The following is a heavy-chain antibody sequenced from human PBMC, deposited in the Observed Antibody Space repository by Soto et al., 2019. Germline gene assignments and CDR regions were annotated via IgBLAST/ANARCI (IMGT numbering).Heavy chain of an antibody. J-gene: IGHJ6*02. D-gene: IGHD3-3*01. CDR2: ISGSDAKT. CDR3: VKDWSGKTCPCMDV. V-gene: IGHV3-23*01. CDR1: GFTFSNYA. Sequence: GGSLRLSWAASGFTFSNYARSWVRQAPGKGPEWVSTISGSDAKTYYADSVKGRFTISRDNSKSTLYLQMNSLRADDTAVSYCVKDWSGKTCPCMDVSGQATTVTVSS.